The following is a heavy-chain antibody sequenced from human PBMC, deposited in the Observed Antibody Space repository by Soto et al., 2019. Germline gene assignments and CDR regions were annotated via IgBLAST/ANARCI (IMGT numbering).Heavy chain of an antibody. CDR2: MNPNSGNI. D-gene: IGHD1-26*01. CDR3: ARKGMWAMGWFDP. Sequence: QVQLVQSGAEVKQPGASVKVSCKASGYTFSRDDLTWVRQATGLGLAWMGWMNPNSGNIGYAQKFQGRVPMTRNTSRSTAYMERSSLRSEDTAVDYCARKGMWAMGWFDPWGQGTLVTVSS. J-gene: IGHJ5*02. V-gene: IGHV1-8*01. CDR1: GYTFSRDD.